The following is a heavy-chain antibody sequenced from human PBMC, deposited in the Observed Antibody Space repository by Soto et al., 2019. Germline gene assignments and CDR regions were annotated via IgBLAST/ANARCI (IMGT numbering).Heavy chain of an antibody. J-gene: IGHJ6*03. CDR2: MNHSGTT. CDR3: AREIRRGLKDYYYMDD. CDR1: GASISGYY. Sequence: PSETLSLTCTVSGASISGYYWGWIRQPPGKGLEWIGEMNHSGTTNYNPSLKSRVTISVDTSKNQFSLKLSSVTAADTAVYYCAREIRRGLKDYYYMDDWGKGTIVTVSS. V-gene: IGHV4-59*12. D-gene: IGHD3-10*01.